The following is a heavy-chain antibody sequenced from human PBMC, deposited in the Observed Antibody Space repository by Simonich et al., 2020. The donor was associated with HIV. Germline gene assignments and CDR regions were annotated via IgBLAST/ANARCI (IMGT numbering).Heavy chain of an antibody. CDR3: ARVFYQRLYYFDY. D-gene: IGHD2-2*01. CDR1: GGSFSGYY. V-gene: IGHV4-34*01. Sequence: QVQLQQWGAGLLKPSETLSLPCAVYGGSFSGYYWSWLRQPPGKGLEWIGEINHSGSTNYNPSRKSRVTISVDTSKNQFSLKLSSVTAADTAVYYCARVFYQRLYYFDYWGQGTLVTGSS. CDR2: INHSGST. J-gene: IGHJ4*02.